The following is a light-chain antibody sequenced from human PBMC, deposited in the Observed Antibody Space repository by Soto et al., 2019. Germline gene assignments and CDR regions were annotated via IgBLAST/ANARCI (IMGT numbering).Light chain of an antibody. CDR2: DAS. V-gene: IGKV3-15*01. Sequence: EIVMTHSPATLSVSPGERATLSCRASQNIRTNLAWYQQKPGQPPRLLIYDASTRAAGIPARFIGSGSGTEFTLTISSLQSEDYAIYYCQQLHSWLLGLGEGTKV. CDR1: QNIRTN. CDR3: QQLHSWLLG. J-gene: IGKJ1*01.